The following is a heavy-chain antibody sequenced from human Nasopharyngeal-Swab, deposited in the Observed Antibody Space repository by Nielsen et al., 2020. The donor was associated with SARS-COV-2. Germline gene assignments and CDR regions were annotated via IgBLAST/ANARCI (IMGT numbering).Heavy chain of an antibody. CDR1: GYTFTSYG. CDR2: ISAYNGNT. D-gene: IGHD2-21*02. J-gene: IGHJ6*02. V-gene: IGHV1-18*04. CDR3: ARLYCGGDCYSEDYYGMDV. Sequence: ASVKVSCKASGYTFTSYGISWVRQAPAQGLEWMGWISAYNGNTNYAQKLQGRVTMTTDTSTSTAYMELRSLRSDDTAVYYCARLYCGGDCYSEDYYGMDVWGQGTTVTVSS.